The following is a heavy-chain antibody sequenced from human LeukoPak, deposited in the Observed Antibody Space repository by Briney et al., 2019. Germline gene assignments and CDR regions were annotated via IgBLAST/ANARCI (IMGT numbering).Heavy chain of an antibody. D-gene: IGHD2-2*01. J-gene: IGHJ6*02. CDR1: GYTFTSYD. V-gene: IGHV1-8*01. Sequence: ASVKVSCKASGYTFTSYDINWVRQATGQGLEWMGWMNPNSGNTGYAQKFQGRVTMTRNTSISTAYIELSSLRSEDTAVYYCARRCSSTSCLLYYYYYGMDVWGQGTTVTVSS. CDR2: MNPNSGNT. CDR3: ARRCSSTSCLLYYYYYGMDV.